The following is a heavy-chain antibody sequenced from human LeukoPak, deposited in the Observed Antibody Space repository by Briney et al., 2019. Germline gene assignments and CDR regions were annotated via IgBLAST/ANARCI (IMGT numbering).Heavy chain of an antibody. CDR3: ARDSGSSGYLLY. Sequence: GGSLRLSCSASGFTFSSYAMHWVRQAPGKGLEWVAVISYDGSNKYYADSVKGRFTISRDNSKNTLYLQMNSLRAEGTAVYYCARDSGSSGYLLYWGQGTLVTVSS. J-gene: IGHJ4*02. CDR1: GFTFSSYA. V-gene: IGHV3-30*04. D-gene: IGHD3-22*01. CDR2: ISYDGSNK.